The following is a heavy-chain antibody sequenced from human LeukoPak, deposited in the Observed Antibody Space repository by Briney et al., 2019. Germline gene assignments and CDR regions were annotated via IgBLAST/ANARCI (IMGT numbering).Heavy chain of an antibody. J-gene: IGHJ4*02. CDR2: ISSSSSYI. CDR3: ARGARIQLWSDY. CDR1: GFTFSSYS. D-gene: IGHD5-18*01. V-gene: IGHV3-21*01. Sequence: GGSLRLSCAASGFTFSSYSMNWVRQAPGKGLEWVSSISSSSSYIYYADSVKGRFTISRDNAKNSLYLQMNSLRAEDTAVYYCARGARIQLWSDYWGQGTLVTVSS.